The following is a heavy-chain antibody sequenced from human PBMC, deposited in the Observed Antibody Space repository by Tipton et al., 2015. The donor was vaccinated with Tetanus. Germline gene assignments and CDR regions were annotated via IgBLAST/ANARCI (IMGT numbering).Heavy chain of an antibody. J-gene: IGHJ6*02. V-gene: IGHV4-59*08. CDR1: GGSINSYY. CDR3: ARHSAMPAAIVYYAMDV. D-gene: IGHD2-2*02. Sequence: LRLSCTVSGGSINSYYWSWVRQPPGKGLEWIAYIHYSGRTNYNPSLKSRVAISLATSGNHFSLTLSSVTAADTAVYYCARHSAMPAAIVYYAMDVWGQGTTVTVSS. CDR2: IHYSGRT.